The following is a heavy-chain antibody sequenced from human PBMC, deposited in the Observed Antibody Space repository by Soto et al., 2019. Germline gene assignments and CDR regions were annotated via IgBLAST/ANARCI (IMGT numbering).Heavy chain of an antibody. Sequence: SETLSLTCTVSGGSISSYYWSWIRQPAGKGLEWIGRIYTSGSTNYNPSLKSRVTISVDTSKNQFSLKLSAVAAADTAVYYCARGFFGYCRENSCYGYAYWGQGTLVTFS. CDR3: ARGFFGYCRENSCYGYAY. V-gene: IGHV4-4*07. D-gene: IGHD2-15*01. CDR2: IYTSGST. CDR1: GGSISSYY. J-gene: IGHJ4*02.